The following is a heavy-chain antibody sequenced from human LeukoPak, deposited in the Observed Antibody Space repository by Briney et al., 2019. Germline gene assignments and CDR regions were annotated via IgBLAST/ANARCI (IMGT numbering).Heavy chain of an antibody. CDR1: GFTVSSNY. J-gene: IGHJ6*02. CDR2: IYSGAST. V-gene: IGHV3-53*01. CDR3: ARDDYGDGYYYYGMDV. Sequence: GGSLRLSCAASGFTVSSNYMSWVRKPPGKGLEWVSVIYSGASTYYADSVKGRFTISRDNSKNTLYLQMNSLRAEDTAVYYCARDDYGDGYYYYGMDVWGQGTTVTVSS. D-gene: IGHD4-17*01.